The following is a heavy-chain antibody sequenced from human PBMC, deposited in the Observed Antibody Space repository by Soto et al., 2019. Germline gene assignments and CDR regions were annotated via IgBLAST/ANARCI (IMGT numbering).Heavy chain of an antibody. J-gene: IGHJ6*02. Sequence: QVQLVQSGPEVKKPGASVKVSCKASGYTFASYGINWVRQAPGQGLEWMGWISVYNGNTNYAQKLQGRVTMTADTFTRAAFLELRSLTSDDTAVYYWARESGGPTLRVASVGYGMDVWGLGTPVTVSS. CDR2: ISVYNGNT. D-gene: IGHD6-13*01. V-gene: IGHV1-18*01. CDR1: GYTFASYG. CDR3: ARESGGPTLRVASVGYGMDV.